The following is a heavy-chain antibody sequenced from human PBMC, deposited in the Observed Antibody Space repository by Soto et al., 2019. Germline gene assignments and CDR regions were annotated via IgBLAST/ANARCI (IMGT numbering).Heavy chain of an antibody. CDR1: GVSISSGGYY. D-gene: IGHD3-10*01. V-gene: IGHV4-31*03. CDR3: ARVFGFGGMDV. CDR2: IYYSGST. J-gene: IGHJ6*02. Sequence: SETLSLTCTVSGVSISSGGYYWRWIRQHPGKGLEWIGYIYYSGSTYYNPSLKSRVTISVDTSKNQFSLKLSSVTAADTAVYYCARVFGFGGMDVWGQGTMVTVSS.